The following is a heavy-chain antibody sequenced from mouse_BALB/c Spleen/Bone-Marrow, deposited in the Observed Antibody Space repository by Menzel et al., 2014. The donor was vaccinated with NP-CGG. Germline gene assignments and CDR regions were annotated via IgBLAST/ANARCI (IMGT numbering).Heavy chain of an antibody. J-gene: IGHJ2*01. CDR3: ATYDY. Sequence: VKLMESGPELVKPGASVRISCKASGYTFTSYYIHWVKQRPGQGLEWIGWIYPGNVNTKYNEKFKGKATLTADKSSSTAYMQLSSLTSEDSAVYFCATYDYWGQGTTLTVSP. CDR1: GYTFTSYY. V-gene: IGHV1S56*01. CDR2: IYPGNVNT.